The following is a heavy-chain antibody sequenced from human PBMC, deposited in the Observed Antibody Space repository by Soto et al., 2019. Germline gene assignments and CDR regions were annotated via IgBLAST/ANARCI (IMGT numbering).Heavy chain of an antibody. CDR2: ISWNSGSI. CDR1: VFPFADYA. D-gene: IGHD3-16*02. Sequence: GGSLRLSCAASVFPFADYAMHWVRQAPGKGLEWVSGISWNSGSIGYADSVKGRFTISRDNAKNSLYLQMNSLRAEDTALYYCAKDAWAAFGGVIGLFDYWGQGTLVTVSS. J-gene: IGHJ4*02. V-gene: IGHV3-9*01. CDR3: AKDAWAAFGGVIGLFDY.